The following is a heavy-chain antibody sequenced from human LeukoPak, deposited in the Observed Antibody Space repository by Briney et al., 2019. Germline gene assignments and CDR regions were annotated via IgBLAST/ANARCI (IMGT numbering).Heavy chain of an antibody. CDR2: IYSGGST. CDR3: ARDSMWEAGTFDY. CDR1: GFMVSSNY. J-gene: IGHJ4*02. V-gene: IGHV3-53*01. Sequence: GGSLRLSCAASGFMVSSNYMSWVRQAPGKGLEWVSIIYSGGSTYYADSVKGRFTISRDNSKNTLYLQMNSLRAEDTAFYYCARDSMWEAGTFDYWGQGTLVTVSS. D-gene: IGHD6-13*01.